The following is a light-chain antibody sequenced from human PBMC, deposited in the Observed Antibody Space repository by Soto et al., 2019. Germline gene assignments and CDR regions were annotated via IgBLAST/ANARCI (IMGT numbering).Light chain of an antibody. CDR3: QQYGSSSWT. CDR2: GTS. Sequence: EIVLTQSPGTLSLSPGERATLSCRASQSVSSSYLAWYQQKPGQAPRLLIYGTSSRATAIPDRFSGSGSGADVTLTISRLEPEDFAVYYCQQYGSSSWTFGQGTKVEIK. J-gene: IGKJ1*01. V-gene: IGKV3-20*01. CDR1: QSVSSSY.